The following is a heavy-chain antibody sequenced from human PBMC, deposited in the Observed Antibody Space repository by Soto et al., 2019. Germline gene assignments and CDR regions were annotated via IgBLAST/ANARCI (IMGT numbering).Heavy chain of an antibody. CDR2: IKSKTDGGTT. V-gene: IGHV3-15*01. D-gene: IGHD2-2*01. CDR3: TTAVVPAARGSPDAFDI. J-gene: IGHJ3*02. Sequence: GGSLRLSCAASGFTFSNAWMSWVRQAPGKGLEWVGRIKSKTDGGTTDYAAPVKGRFTISRDESKNTQYLQMNSLKTEDTAVYYCTTAVVPAARGSPDAFDIWGQGTMVTVSS. CDR1: GFTFSNAW.